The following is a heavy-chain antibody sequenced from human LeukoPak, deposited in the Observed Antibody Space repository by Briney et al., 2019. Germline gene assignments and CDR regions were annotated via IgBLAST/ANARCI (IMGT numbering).Heavy chain of an antibody. CDR1: GFTFSRYSM. CDR2: IYHSGST. J-gene: IGHJ1*01. V-gene: IGHV4-4*02. Sequence: GSLRLSCAASGFTFSRYSMNWVRQPPGKGLEWIGEIYHSGSTNYNPSLKSRVTISVDKSKNQFSLKLSSVTAADTAVYYCARRYGITMVRGTHTYFQHWGQGTLVTVSS. D-gene: IGHD3-10*01. CDR3: ARRYGITMVRGTHTYFQH.